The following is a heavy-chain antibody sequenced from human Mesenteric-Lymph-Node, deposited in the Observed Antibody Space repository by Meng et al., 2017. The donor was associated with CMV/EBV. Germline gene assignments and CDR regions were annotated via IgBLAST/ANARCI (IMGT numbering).Heavy chain of an antibody. CDR3: ARDHIRVEWFGAYGMDL. V-gene: IGHV1-18*01. CDR2: ISTYNGNT. J-gene: IGHJ6*02. D-gene: IGHD3-10*01. CDR1: GYTFTSYG. Sequence: ASVKVSCKASGYTFTSYGISWVRQAPGQGLEWMGWISTYNGNTNYAQNLQGRVTVTTDTSTSTAYMELRSLRSDDAAMYYCARDHIRVEWFGAYGMDLWGQGTTVTVS.